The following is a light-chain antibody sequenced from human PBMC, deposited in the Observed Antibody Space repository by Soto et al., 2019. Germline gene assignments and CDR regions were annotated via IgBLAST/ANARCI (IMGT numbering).Light chain of an antibody. J-gene: IGKJ1*01. CDR2: GAY. V-gene: IGKV3-20*01. CDR1: QSVSSSY. CDR3: KQYVSSPWT. Sequence: EIVLTQSPATLSVSPGERATLSCRASQSVSSSYLAWYQQKPGQAHRLLIYGAYSRATGIQDRFSGSGSGTDFTLTIRRLEPEDFAVYYCKQYVSSPWTFGLGTKVDIK.